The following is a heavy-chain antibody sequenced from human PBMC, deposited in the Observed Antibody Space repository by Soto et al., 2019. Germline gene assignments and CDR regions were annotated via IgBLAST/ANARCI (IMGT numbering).Heavy chain of an antibody. CDR1: EGYSSNFY. Sequence: PLQTMPLTWTVAEGYSSNFYWSWIRQPPGKGLEWIGYIYYSGSTNYNPSLKSRVTISVDTSKNQFSLKLSSVTAAETDVDYGARGYGEYVSENWGQGTLV. CDR3: ARGYGEYVSEN. V-gene: IGHV4-59*01. J-gene: IGHJ4*02. CDR2: IYYSGST. D-gene: IGHD4-17*01.